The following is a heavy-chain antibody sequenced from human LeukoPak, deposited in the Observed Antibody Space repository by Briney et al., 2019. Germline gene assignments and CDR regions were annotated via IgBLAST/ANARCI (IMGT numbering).Heavy chain of an antibody. D-gene: IGHD1-26*01. Sequence: PSETLSLTCTVSGGSISSYYWSWIRQPPGKGLEWIGYIYYSGSTNYNPSLKSRVTISVDTSKNQFSLKLSSVTAADTAVYYCATTSFVWAPYYFDYWGQGTLVTVSS. CDR3: ATTSFVWAPYYFDY. J-gene: IGHJ4*02. CDR1: GGSISSYY. V-gene: IGHV4-59*08. CDR2: IYYSGST.